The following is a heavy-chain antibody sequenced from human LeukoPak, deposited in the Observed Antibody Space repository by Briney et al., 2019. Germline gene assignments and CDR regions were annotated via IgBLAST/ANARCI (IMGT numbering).Heavy chain of an antibody. D-gene: IGHD2-2*01. J-gene: IGHJ3*02. CDR2: MNPNSGNT. CDR3: ARAMGVPAAFDI. CDR1: GYTFTSYD. V-gene: IGHV1-8*03. Sequence: EASVKVSCKASGYTFTSYDINWVRQATGQGLEWMGWMNPNSGNTGYAQKFQGRVTITRNTSISTAYMELSSLRSEDTAVYYCARAMGVPAAFDIWGQGTMVTVSS.